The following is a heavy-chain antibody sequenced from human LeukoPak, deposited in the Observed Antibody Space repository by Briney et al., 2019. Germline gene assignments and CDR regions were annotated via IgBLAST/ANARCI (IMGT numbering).Heavy chain of an antibody. Sequence: ASVKVSRKASGNTFTGFYIHWVRQAPGQGLEWMGWINPDSGGTNYAQKFQGWVTMTRDTSISTAYMELSRLRSDDTAVYYCARAGWLHSAFDYWGQGTLVTVSS. CDR2: INPDSGGT. CDR1: GNTFTGFY. CDR3: ARAGWLHSAFDY. J-gene: IGHJ4*02. D-gene: IGHD5-24*01. V-gene: IGHV1-2*04.